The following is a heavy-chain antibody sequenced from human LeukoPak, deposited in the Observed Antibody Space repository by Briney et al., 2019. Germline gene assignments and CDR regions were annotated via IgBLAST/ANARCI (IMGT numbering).Heavy chain of an antibody. J-gene: IGHJ4*02. CDR2: IIPIFGTA. Sequence: ASVKVSCKASGGTLSSYTITWVRPAPGQGLEWMGGIIPIFGTADYAQKFQGRVTITADESTSTAYMELSSLRSEDTAVYYCAIPGVSDYWGQGTLVTVSS. CDR3: AIPGVSDY. CDR1: GGTLSSYT. V-gene: IGHV1-69*01.